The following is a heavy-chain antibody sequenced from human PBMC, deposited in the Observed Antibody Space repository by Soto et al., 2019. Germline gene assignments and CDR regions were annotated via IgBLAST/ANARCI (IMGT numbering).Heavy chain of an antibody. CDR1: RNSLSNNW. Sequence: GESLKISCKASRNSLSNNWIVWVRQLPGKGLEWMGIIYLGDSETTYSPTFQGQVTISADRSTSTAHLQWSSPKASDTAMYYCARLGYTVSWVRGWFDPWCQGTLVTSPQ. D-gene: IGHD6-13*01. J-gene: IGHJ5*02. CDR2: IYLGDSET. V-gene: IGHV5-51*01. CDR3: ARLGYTVSWVRGWFDP.